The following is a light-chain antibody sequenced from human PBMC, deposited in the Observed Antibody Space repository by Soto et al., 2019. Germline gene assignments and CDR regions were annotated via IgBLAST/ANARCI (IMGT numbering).Light chain of an antibody. V-gene: IGKV3-20*01. J-gene: IGKJ4*01. CDR2: GAS. Sequence: EIVLTQSPGTLSLSPGERATLSCRASQSVSSSFLAWYQQKPGQSPRLLIYGASSRAPGIPDRFSGSGSGTDFTLTISRLEPEDFALYYCQQYGSSPPLTFGGGTKVDNK. CDR1: QSVSSSF. CDR3: QQYGSSPPLT.